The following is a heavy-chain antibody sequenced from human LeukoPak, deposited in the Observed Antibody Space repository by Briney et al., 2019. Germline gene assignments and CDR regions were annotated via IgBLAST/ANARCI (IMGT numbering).Heavy chain of an antibody. CDR1: GGTFSSYA. J-gene: IGHJ4*02. V-gene: IGHV1-69*05. CDR3: ASCDYYDSSGYPYYFDY. D-gene: IGHD3-22*01. CDR2: IIPILGTA. Sequence: SVKVSCKASGGTFSSYAISWVRQAPGQGLEWMGGIIPILGTANYAQKFQGRVTITTDESTSTAYMELSSLRSEDTAVYYCASCDYYDSSGYPYYFDYWGQGTLVTVSS.